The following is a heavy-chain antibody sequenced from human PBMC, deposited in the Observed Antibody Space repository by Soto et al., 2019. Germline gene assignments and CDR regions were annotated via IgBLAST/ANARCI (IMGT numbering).Heavy chain of an antibody. CDR3: AKSKYPTVTYRGDYFDY. J-gene: IGHJ4*02. V-gene: IGHV3-23*01. Sequence: PGGSLRLSCAASGFTFSSYGMHWVRQAPGKGLEWVSAISGSGGSTYYADSVKGRFTISRDNSKNTLYLQMNSLRAEDTAVYYCAKSKYPTVTYRGDYFDYWGQGTLVTVSS. D-gene: IGHD4-17*01. CDR1: GFTFSSYG. CDR2: ISGSGGST.